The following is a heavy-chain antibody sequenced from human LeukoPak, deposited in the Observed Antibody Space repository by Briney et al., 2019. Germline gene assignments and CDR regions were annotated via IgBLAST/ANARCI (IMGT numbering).Heavy chain of an antibody. CDR2: IIPIFGTA. CDR3: ARDPGPAMANRDYYYYYMDV. CDR1: GGTFSSYA. D-gene: IGHD5-18*01. Sequence: SVKVSCKASGGTFSSYAISWVRQAPGQGLEWMGGIIPIFGTADYAQKFQGRVTITTDESTSTAYVELSSLRSEDTAVYYCARDPGPAMANRDYYYYYMDVWGKGTTVTVSS. V-gene: IGHV1-69*05. J-gene: IGHJ6*03.